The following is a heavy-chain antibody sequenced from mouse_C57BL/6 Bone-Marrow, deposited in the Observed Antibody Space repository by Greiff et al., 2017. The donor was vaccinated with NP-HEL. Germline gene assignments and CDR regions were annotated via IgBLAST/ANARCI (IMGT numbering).Heavy chain of an antibody. V-gene: IGHV1-55*01. CDR1: GYTFTSYW. CDR2: IYPGSGST. J-gene: IGHJ1*03. CDR3: AREGHYYGSSWYFDV. Sequence: QVQLQQPGAELVKPGASVKMSCKASGYTFTSYWITWVKQRPGQGLEWIGDIYPGSGSTNYNEKFKSKATLTVDTSSSTAYRQLSSLTSEDSAVYYCAREGHYYGSSWYFDVWGTGTTVTVSS. D-gene: IGHD1-1*01.